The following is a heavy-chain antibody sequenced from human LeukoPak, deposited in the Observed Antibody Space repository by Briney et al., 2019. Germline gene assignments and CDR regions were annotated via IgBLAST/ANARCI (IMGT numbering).Heavy chain of an antibody. CDR3: ARDNGFYFVAGTFDY. V-gene: IGHV3-30*04. CDR2: ISYDGSNK. J-gene: IGHJ4*02. CDR1: GFTFSSYA. Sequence: GRSLRLSCAAFGFTFSSYAMHWVRQAPGKGLEWVAVISYDGSNKYYADSVKGRFTISRDNSKNTLYLQMNSLRAEDTAVYYCARDNGFYFVAGTFDYWGQGTLVTVSS. D-gene: IGHD6-19*01.